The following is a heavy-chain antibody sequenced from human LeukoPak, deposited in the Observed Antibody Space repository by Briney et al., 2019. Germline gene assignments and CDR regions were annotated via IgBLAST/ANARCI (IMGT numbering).Heavy chain of an antibody. CDR2: IYYSGST. Sequence: SETLSLTCTVSGGSISSGGYYWSWIRQHPGKGLEWIGYIYYSGSTYYNPSLKSRVTISVDTSKNQFSLKLSSVTAADTAVYYCARWGKSSSWYDYWGQGTLVTVSS. D-gene: IGHD6-13*01. V-gene: IGHV4-31*03. CDR1: GGSISSGGYY. J-gene: IGHJ4*02. CDR3: ARWGKSSSWYDY.